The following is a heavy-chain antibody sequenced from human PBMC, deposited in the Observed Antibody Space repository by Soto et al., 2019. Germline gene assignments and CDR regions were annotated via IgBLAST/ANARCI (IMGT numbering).Heavy chain of an antibody. CDR2: IIPIFGTA. D-gene: IGHD2-8*01. CDR1: GGTFSSYA. V-gene: IGHV1-69*01. J-gene: IGHJ4*02. CDR3: ASQDIVLMVYAPIRGGEGPFDY. Sequence: QVQLVQSGAEVKKPGSSVKVSCKASGGTFSSYAISWVRQAPGQWLAWMGGIIPIFGTANYAQKFQGRVTITADDSTSTAYMELSILRSEDTAVYSCASQDIVLMVYAPIRGGEGPFDYWGQGTLVTVSS.